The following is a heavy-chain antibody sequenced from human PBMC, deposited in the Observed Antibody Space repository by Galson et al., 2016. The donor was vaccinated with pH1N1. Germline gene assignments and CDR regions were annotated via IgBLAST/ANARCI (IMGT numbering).Heavy chain of an antibody. CDR1: GFTFSEYW. Sequence: SLRLSCAASGFTFSEYWMHWVRQAPGKGLVWVSRINSDGSSTSYADSVKGRFTISRDNAKNTLYLQMNSLRAEDTAVYYCARVEWGDVDLEYYFDYWGQGTLVTVSS. V-gene: IGHV3-74*01. CDR3: ARVEWGDVDLEYYFDY. D-gene: IGHD3-3*01. J-gene: IGHJ4*02. CDR2: INSDGSST.